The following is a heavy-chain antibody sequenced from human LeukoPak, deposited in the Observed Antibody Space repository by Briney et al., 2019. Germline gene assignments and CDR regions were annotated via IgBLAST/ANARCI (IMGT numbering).Heavy chain of an antibody. CDR3: ARDPRNDY. V-gene: IGHV3-23*01. CDR1: GFTFSNYA. J-gene: IGHJ4*02. CDR2: ISGSGGST. D-gene: IGHD1-14*01. Sequence: GGSLRLSCAASGFTFSNYAMNWVRQAPGRGLEWVSAISGSGGSTYYADSVKGRFTISRDNAKNSLYLQMNSLRAEDTAVYYCARDPRNDYWGQGTLVTVSS.